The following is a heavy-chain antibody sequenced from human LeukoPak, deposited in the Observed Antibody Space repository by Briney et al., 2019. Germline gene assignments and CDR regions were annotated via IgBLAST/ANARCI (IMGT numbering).Heavy chain of an antibody. D-gene: IGHD3-10*01. CDR3: AKDLHYYGPGSSPQY. Sequence: PGGSLRLSCVASGFSFSSYAMSWVRQTPARGLEWVALISYDGSTKHYADSVKGRFTISRDNSKNTLSLQINSLRSEDTAVYYCAKDLHYYGPGSSPQYWGQGTLVTVSS. CDR1: GFSFSSYA. V-gene: IGHV3-30*18. J-gene: IGHJ4*02. CDR2: ISYDGSTK.